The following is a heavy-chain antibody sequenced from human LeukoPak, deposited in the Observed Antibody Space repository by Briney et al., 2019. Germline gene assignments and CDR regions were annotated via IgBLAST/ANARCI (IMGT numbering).Heavy chain of an antibody. J-gene: IGHJ6*02. V-gene: IGHV3-21*04. Sequence: GGSPRLSCAASGFTFSSYSMNWVRQAPGKGLEWVSSISSSSSYIYYADSVKGRFTISRDNAKNSLYLQMNSLKTEDTAVYYCTRVGGAAAKDTYYYYYYGMDVWGQGTTVTVSS. D-gene: IGHD2-2*01. CDR1: GFTFSSYS. CDR2: ISSSSSYI. CDR3: TRVGGAAAKDTYYYYYYGMDV.